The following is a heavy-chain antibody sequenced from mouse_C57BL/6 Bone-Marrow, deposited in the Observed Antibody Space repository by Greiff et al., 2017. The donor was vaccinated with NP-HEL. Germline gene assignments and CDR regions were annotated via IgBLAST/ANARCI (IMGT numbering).Heavy chain of an antibody. Sequence: EVQRVESGPGLAKPSQTLSLTCSVTGYSITSDYWNWIRKFPGNKLEYMGYISYRGSTYYNPSLKSRISITRDTTKNQYYLQLNSVTTEDTATYYCARSPLGLRRYYYAMDYGGQGTSVTVSS. D-gene: IGHD2-2*01. CDR1: GYSITSDY. CDR3: ARSPLGLRRYYYAMDY. J-gene: IGHJ4*01. CDR2: ISYRGST. V-gene: IGHV3-8*01.